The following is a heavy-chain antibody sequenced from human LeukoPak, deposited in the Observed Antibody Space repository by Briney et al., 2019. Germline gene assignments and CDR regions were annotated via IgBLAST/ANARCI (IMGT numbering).Heavy chain of an antibody. CDR3: ARDDYSSSWHSGRFQH. V-gene: IGHV1-18*01. CDR1: GYTFTSYG. D-gene: IGHD6-13*01. CDR2: ISAYNGNT. Sequence: ASVKVSCKASGYTFTSYGISWLRQAPGQGPEWMGRISAYNGNTNYVQKLQGRVTMTTDTSTSTAYMELRSLRSVDTAIYYCARDDYSSSWHSGRFQHWRQGTLVTVSS. J-gene: IGHJ1*01.